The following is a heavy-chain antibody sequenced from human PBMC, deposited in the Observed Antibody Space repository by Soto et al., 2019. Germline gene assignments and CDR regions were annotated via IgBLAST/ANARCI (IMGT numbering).Heavy chain of an antibody. CDR2: INSGNGNT. CDR1: XYTFMTYA. V-gene: IGHV1-3*01. D-gene: IGHD3-10*01. Sequence: QVQLVQSGAEVKKPGASVKXSXXTSXYTFMTYALHWVRQAPGQRPEWMGWINSGNGNTEYSQKLQGRVTITRDTSARTVFMEVANMTSEDKAVYYCARVRMLWYGELSHWGQGTQVIVSA. J-gene: IGHJ4*02. CDR3: ARVRMLWYGELSH.